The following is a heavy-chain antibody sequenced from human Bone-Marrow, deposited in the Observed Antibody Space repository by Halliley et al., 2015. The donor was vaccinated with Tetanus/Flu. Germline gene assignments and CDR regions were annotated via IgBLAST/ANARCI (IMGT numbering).Heavy chain of an antibody. CDR2: YYPGAT. V-gene: IGHV4-59*01. D-gene: IGHD3-16*02. CDR3: AREALPRRGRYTQWHYFFDP. J-gene: IGHJ5*02. Sequence: YYPGATNTNPSLKSRLSISLDASQTQFSLRLTSVTAADTAVYFCAREALPRRGRYTQWHYFFDPWGPGTLVTVSS.